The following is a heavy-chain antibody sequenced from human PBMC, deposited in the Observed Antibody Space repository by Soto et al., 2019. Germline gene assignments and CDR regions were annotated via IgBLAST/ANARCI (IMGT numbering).Heavy chain of an antibody. J-gene: IGHJ5*02. CDR2: INPNSGGT. CDR1: GYTFTGYY. CDR3: ARARPARGYCSSTSCQSNWFDP. D-gene: IGHD2-2*01. Sequence: ASVKVSCKASGYTFTGYYMHWVRQAPGQGLEWMGWINPNSGGTNYAQKFQGRVTMTRDTSISTAYTELSRLRSDDTAVYYCARARPARGYCSSTSCQSNWFDPWGQGTLVTVSS. V-gene: IGHV1-2*02.